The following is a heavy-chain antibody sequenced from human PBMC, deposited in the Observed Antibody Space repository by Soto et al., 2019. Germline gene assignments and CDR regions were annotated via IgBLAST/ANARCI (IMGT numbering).Heavy chain of an antibody. J-gene: IGHJ4*02. V-gene: IGHV3-13*05. CDR1: GFTFSSYD. Sequence: GGSLRLSCAASGFTFSSYDMHWVRQATGKGLEWVSAIGTAGDPYYPGSVKGRFTISRENAKNSLYLQMNSLRAGDTAVYYCVRATYFSDSSGYTRCFDYWGRGTLVTVSS. CDR3: VRATYFSDSSGYTRCFDY. D-gene: IGHD3-22*01. CDR2: IGTAGDP.